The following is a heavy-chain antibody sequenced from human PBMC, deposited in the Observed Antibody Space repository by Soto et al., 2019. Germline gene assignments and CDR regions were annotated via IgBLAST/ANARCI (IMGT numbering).Heavy chain of an antibody. Sequence: PSETLSLTCTVSGGSSSRYYWSWSRQPPGKGLEWIGYIYYSGGRNYNPSLKSGVTISGDTSKNKFSLKLRSETDSDTPVEYCERYRGYANFVYRGQGSLVNXSS. CDR2: IYYSGGR. D-gene: IGHD2-2*01. CDR3: ERYRGYANFVY. V-gene: IGHV4-59*08. CDR1: GGSSSRYY. J-gene: IGHJ4*02.